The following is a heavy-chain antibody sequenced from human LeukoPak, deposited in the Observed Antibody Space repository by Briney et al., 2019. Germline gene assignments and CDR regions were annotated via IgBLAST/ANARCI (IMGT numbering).Heavy chain of an antibody. D-gene: IGHD3-10*01. CDR3: ARGGDGSGSYYYYYYYMDV. J-gene: IGHJ6*03. V-gene: IGHV1-69*06. Sequence: SVKVSCKASGGTFSSYAISWVRQAPGQGLEWMGGIIPIFGTANYAQKFQGRVTITADKSTSTAYMELSSLRSEDTAVYYCARGGDGSGSYYYYYYYMDVWGKGTTVTVSS. CDR1: GGTFSSYA. CDR2: IIPIFGTA.